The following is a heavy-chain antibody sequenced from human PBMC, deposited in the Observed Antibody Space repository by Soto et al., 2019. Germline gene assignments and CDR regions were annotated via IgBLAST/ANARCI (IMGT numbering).Heavy chain of an antibody. Sequence: PGGSLRPSCVTSAFSLTSCSMSWVRQPPGKGLEWLASIWDDGDKKIYGDSVKGRFTASRDNSKGTLYLEMDSLRAEDTAVYYCTTWRSRFNFAYWGQGALVTVSS. D-gene: IGHD1-26*01. CDR1: AFSLTSCS. CDR2: IWDDGDKK. CDR3: TTWRSRFNFAY. V-gene: IGHV3-30*02. J-gene: IGHJ4*02.